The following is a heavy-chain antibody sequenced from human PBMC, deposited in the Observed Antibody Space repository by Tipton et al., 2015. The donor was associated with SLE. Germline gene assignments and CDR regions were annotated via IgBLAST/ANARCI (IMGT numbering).Heavy chain of an antibody. CDR3: AKDRQWLVGDY. CDR1: GFTFSSYG. V-gene: IGHV3-30*18. Sequence: RSLRLSCAASGFTFSSYGMHWVRQAPGKGLEWVTVISYDGSNKSYADSVKGRFTISRDNSKNTLYLQMNSLRAEDTAAYYCAKDRQWLVGDYWGQGTLVTVSS. D-gene: IGHD6-19*01. J-gene: IGHJ4*02. CDR2: ISYDGSNK.